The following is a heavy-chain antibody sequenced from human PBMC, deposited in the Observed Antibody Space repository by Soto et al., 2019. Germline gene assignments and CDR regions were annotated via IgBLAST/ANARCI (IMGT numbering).Heavy chain of an antibody. CDR3: ASKSDSSAV. J-gene: IGHJ4*02. Sequence: SETLSLTCTVSGGSVSSGSYYWSWIRQPPGKGLEWIGYIDYSGSTNYNPSLKSRVTISVDTSKNQFSLKLSSVTAADTAVYYCASKSDSSAVWGQGTLVTVSS. V-gene: IGHV4-61*01. CDR2: IDYSGST. CDR1: GGSVSSGSYY. D-gene: IGHD3-22*01.